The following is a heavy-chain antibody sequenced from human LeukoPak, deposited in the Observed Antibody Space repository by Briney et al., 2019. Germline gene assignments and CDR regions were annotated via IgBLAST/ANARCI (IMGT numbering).Heavy chain of an antibody. V-gene: IGHV4-59*01. CDR3: ASGYYGTRTLAFDY. CDR1: GGSIGSYY. J-gene: IGHJ4*02. Sequence: SETLSLTCTVSGGSIGSYYWSWIRQPPGKGLEWIGYIYYSGSTNYNPSLKSRVTISVDTSKNQFSLKLSSVTAADTAVFYCASGYYGTRTLAFDYWGQGTLVTVSS. D-gene: IGHD4-17*01. CDR2: IYYSGST.